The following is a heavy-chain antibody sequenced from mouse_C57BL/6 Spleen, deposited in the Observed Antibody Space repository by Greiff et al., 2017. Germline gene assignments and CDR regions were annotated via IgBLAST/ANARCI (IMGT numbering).Heavy chain of an antibody. CDR2: IYPGDGDT. Sequence: QVQLQQSGAELVKPGASVKISCKASGYAFSSYWMNWVKQRPGQGLEWIGQIYPGDGDTNYNGKFKGKATLTADKSSSTAYMQLSSLTSEDSAVYFWASLSNWDEYFDVWGTGTTLTVSS. V-gene: IGHV1-80*01. CDR3: ASLSNWDEYFDV. J-gene: IGHJ1*03. CDR1: GYAFSSYW. D-gene: IGHD4-1*01.